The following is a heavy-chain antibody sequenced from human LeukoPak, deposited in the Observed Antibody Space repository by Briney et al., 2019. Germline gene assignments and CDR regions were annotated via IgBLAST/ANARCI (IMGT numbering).Heavy chain of an antibody. J-gene: IGHJ4*02. CDR2: INHSGST. CDR3: ARGYSSGWYGLLSF. V-gene: IGHV4-34*01. Sequence: GSLRLSCAASGFTFSNAWMSWIRQPPGKGLEWIGEINHSGSTNYNPSLKSRVTISVDTSKNQFSLRLSSVTAADTAVYYCARGYSSGWYGLLSFWGQGTLVTVSS. CDR1: GFTFSNAW. D-gene: IGHD6-19*01.